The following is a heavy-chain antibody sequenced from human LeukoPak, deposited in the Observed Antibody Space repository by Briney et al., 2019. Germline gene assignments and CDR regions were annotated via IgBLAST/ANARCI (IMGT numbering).Heavy chain of an antibody. Sequence: PGGSLRLSCSASGFTFDDYAMHWVRQAPGKGLVWVSHINSGGSSTNYADSVKGRFTISRDDAKNTVYLQMTSLRAEDTAVYYCAREFIVSPYYDRSGSLDYWGQGTLVTVSS. V-gene: IGHV3-74*01. J-gene: IGHJ4*02. CDR2: INSGGSST. CDR1: GFTFDDYA. D-gene: IGHD3-22*01. CDR3: AREFIVSPYYDRSGSLDY.